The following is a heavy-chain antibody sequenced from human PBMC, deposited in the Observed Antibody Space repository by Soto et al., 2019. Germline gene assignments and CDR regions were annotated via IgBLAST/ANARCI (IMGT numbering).Heavy chain of an antibody. V-gene: IGHV3-7*01. CDR1: GFTFSNYW. CDR2: INRDGSET. J-gene: IGHJ4*02. CDR3: ARHCGGSSCSRSFDY. Sequence: GGSLRLSCAASGFTFSNYWMSWVRQAPGKLEWVANINRDGSETYYVDSVRGRFAISRDNAKNSLYLQMNSLRAEDTAVYYCARHCGGSSCSRSFDYWGQGTLVTVSS. D-gene: IGHD2-2*01.